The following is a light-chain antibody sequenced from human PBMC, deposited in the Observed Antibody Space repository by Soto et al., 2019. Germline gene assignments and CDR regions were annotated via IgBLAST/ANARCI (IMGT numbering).Light chain of an antibody. CDR3: QQFNSYPIT. V-gene: IGKV1-13*02. CDR2: DVS. J-gene: IGKJ5*01. CDR1: QDIRGA. Sequence: AIQVTQSPSSLSASVGDRVTITCRTSQDIRGALAWYQQKPGKPPRLLIYDVSSLESGVPSMFSGSGSGTEFTLTISSLQPEDFGTYFCQQFNSYPITFGHGTRLEIK.